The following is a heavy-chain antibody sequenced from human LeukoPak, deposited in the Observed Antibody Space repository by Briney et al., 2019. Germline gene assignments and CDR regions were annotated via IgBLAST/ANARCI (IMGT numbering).Heavy chain of an antibody. D-gene: IGHD6-19*01. CDR3: ARALVPIALTGLYYLCT. CDR1: AYTFTGYY. Sequence: ASVKVSSKASAYTFTGYYRHWWRQAPGQRPEWMGWIKPDSGSSHYAQKFQGRVTMTRDTSSNSAYMDLTRLKSDDTAVYYWARALVPIALTGLYYLCTGGQGALVTVSS. V-gene: IGHV1-2*02. J-gene: IGHJ4*02. CDR2: IKPDSGSS.